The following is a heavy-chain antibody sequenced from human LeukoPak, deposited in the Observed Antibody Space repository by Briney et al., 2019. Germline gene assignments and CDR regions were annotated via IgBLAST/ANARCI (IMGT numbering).Heavy chain of an antibody. CDR1: GYSISSGYY. J-gene: IGHJ4*02. CDR3: AFDYYDSSGYQSRDY. V-gene: IGHV4-38-2*02. CDR2: IYHSGST. Sequence: SETLSLTCTVSGYSISSGYYWGWIRQPPGKGLEWIGRIYHSGSTYYNPSLKSRVTISVDTSKNQFSLKLSSVPAADTAVYYCAFDYYDSSGYQSRDYWGQGTLVTVSS. D-gene: IGHD3-22*01.